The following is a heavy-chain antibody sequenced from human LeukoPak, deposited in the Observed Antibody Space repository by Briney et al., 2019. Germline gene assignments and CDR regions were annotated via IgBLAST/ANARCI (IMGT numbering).Heavy chain of an antibody. CDR2: IWYDGSNK. V-gene: IGHV3-33*01. Sequence: GMSLTLSCAASGFTFSSYGMHWVRQAPGKGLEGVAVIWYDGSNKYYADSVKGRFTISRDNSKNTLYLQMNSLRAEDTAVYYCARDRGGPSDYWGQGTLVTVSS. D-gene: IGHD2-15*01. J-gene: IGHJ4*02. CDR1: GFTFSSYG. CDR3: ARDRGGPSDY.